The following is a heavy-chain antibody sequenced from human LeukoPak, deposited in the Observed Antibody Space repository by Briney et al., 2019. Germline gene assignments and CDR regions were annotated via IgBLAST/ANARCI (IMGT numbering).Heavy chain of an antibody. Sequence: PSETLSLTCTVSGGSVSSGNSYWSWVRQPPGKGLEWIGYIYYSGTTNYNPSLKSRVTISVDTSRNQFSLKLSSVTAADTAVYYCARDRYSYGYGWYYYGMDVWGQGTTVTVSS. D-gene: IGHD5-18*01. CDR2: IYYSGTT. CDR1: GGSVSSGNSY. J-gene: IGHJ6*02. V-gene: IGHV4-61*01. CDR3: ARDRYSYGYGWYYYGMDV.